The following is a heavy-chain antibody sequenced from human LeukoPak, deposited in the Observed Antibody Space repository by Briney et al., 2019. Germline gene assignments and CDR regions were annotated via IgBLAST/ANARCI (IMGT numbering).Heavy chain of an antibody. CDR2: IKQDGTET. D-gene: IGHD5-24*01. V-gene: IGHV3-7*01. CDR1: GFTLSSYW. J-gene: IGHJ5*02. CDR3: ARNTDRDAYMAS. Sequence: GGSLRLSCEVTGFTLSSYWMSWVRQAPGKGLEWVANIKQDGTETHYGDSVKGRFTISRDNAKNSLYLQLNSPRGEDTAVYYCARNTDRDAYMASWGQGTLVTVSS.